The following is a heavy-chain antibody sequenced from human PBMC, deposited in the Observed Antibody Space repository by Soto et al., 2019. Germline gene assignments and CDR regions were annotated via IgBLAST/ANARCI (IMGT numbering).Heavy chain of an antibody. D-gene: IGHD6-25*01. J-gene: IGHJ4*02. CDR1: GFTFSSYA. CDR3: ARDLAGRIDY. Sequence: GGSLRLSCAASGFTFSSYAMHWVRQAPGKGLEYVSSISTNGGSTDYADSVKGRFTISRDNSKNTVYLQMSSLRVEDTAVYYCARDLAGRIDYWGQGTLVTVSS. CDR2: ISTNGGST. V-gene: IGHV3-64D*06.